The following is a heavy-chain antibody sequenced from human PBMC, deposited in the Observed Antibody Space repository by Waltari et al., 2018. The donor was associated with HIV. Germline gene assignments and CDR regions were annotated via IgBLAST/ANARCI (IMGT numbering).Heavy chain of an antibody. CDR3: ARDYASSVAGTGY. V-gene: IGHV3-7*01. Sequence: EVQLVESGGGLVQPGGSLRLSCAASGFPFSGHWMSWVRQAPGKGLEWVANINQDGGDKYYVESVKGRFTISRDNAKNSLYLQMNSLRAEDTALYYCARDYASSVAGTGYWGQGTLVTVSS. CDR2: INQDGGDK. CDR1: GFPFSGHW. D-gene: IGHD6-19*01. J-gene: IGHJ4*02.